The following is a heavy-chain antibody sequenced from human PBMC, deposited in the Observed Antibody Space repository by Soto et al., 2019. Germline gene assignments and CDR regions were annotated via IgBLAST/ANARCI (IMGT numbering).Heavy chain of an antibody. Sequence: GGSLRLSCAASGFTFSSYGMHWVRQAPGKGLEWVAVIWYDGSNKYYADSVKGRFTISRDNSKNRLYLQMNSLRAEDTAVYYCARAGIVVVPAAIAPPPHDAFDIWGQGTMVTVSS. CDR3: ARAGIVVVPAAIAPPPHDAFDI. CDR1: GFTFSSYG. J-gene: IGHJ3*02. V-gene: IGHV3-33*01. D-gene: IGHD2-2*01. CDR2: IWYDGSNK.